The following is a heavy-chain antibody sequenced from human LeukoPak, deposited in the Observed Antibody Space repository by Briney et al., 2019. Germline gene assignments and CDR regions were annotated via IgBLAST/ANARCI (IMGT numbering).Heavy chain of an antibody. J-gene: IGHJ4*02. CDR2: IYSGDTT. Sequence: EGSLRLSCAVSGFTTNYMSWVRQAPGKGLEWVSVIYSGDTTYYADPVRGRFTISRDISKNTLYLQMNSLRPEDTAVYHCARDLWDATGYWGQGTLVTVSS. D-gene: IGHD3-3*01. V-gene: IGHV3-66*02. CDR3: ARDLWDATGY. CDR1: GFTTNY.